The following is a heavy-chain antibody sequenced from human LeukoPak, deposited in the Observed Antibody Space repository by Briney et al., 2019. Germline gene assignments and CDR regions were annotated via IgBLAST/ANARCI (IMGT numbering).Heavy chain of an antibody. CDR1: GGSISSYY. J-gene: IGHJ4*02. CDR3: ARGGWNKFDY. V-gene: IGHV4-59*01. D-gene: IGHD3-22*01. Sequence: SETLSLTCTVSGGSISSYYWSWIRQPPGKGPEWIGYIYYSGSTNYNPSLKSRVTISVDTSKNQFSLKLSSVTAADTAVYYCARGGWNKFDYWGQGTLVTVSS. CDR2: IYYSGST.